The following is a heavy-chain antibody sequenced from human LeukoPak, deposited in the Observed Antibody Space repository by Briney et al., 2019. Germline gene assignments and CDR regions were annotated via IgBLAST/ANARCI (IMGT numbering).Heavy chain of an antibody. CDR2: IYYSGST. J-gene: IGHJ5*02. D-gene: IGHD2-2*01. CDR3: ARGGRYCSSTSCPKYNWFDP. V-gene: IGHV4-59*12. Sequence: SETLSLTCTVSGGSISSYYWSWIRQPPGKGLEWIGYIYYSGSTNYNPSLKSRVTISVDTSKNQLSLKLSSVTAADTAVYYCARGGRYCSSTSCPKYNWFDPWGQGTLVTVSS. CDR1: GGSISSYY.